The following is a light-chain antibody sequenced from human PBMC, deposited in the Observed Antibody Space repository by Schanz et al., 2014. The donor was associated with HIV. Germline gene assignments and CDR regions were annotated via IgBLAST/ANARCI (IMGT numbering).Light chain of an antibody. CDR1: QSISNN. V-gene: IGKV3-11*01. Sequence: EIVMTQSPVTLSVSPGERATLSCRTSQSISNNLAWYQQKPGQAPRLLIYDAFNRATGIPARFSGSGSGTDFTLTISSLEPEDFAVYYCQQRSNWPLIFTFGPGTKVDIK. J-gene: IGKJ3*01. CDR3: QQRSNWPLIFT. CDR2: DAF.